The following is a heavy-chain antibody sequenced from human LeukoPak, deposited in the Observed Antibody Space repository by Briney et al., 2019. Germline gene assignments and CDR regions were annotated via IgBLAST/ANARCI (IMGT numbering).Heavy chain of an antibody. J-gene: IGHJ6*03. D-gene: IGHD1-26*01. Sequence: PSETLSLTCTVSGGPISSSSYYWGWIRQPPGKGLEWIGSIYYSGSTYYNPSLKSRVTILVDTSRNQFSLKLSSVTAADTSVYYCARHSRSYYGSYSYYYMDVWGKGTTVTVPS. CDR1: GGPISSSSYY. CDR3: ARHSRSYYGSYSYYYMDV. V-gene: IGHV4-39*01. CDR2: IYYSGST.